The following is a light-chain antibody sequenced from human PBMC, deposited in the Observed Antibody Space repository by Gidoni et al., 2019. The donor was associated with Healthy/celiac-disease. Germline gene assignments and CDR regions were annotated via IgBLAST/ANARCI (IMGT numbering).Light chain of an antibody. V-gene: IGLV2-8*01. J-gene: IGLJ2*01. CDR2: EVS. CDR1: SSDVGGYNY. CDR3: SSYAGSNNFRV. Sequence: QSALTHPPSASGSPGQSVTISCTGTSSDVGGYNYVSWYQQHPGKAPKLMIYEVSKRPSGVPDRFSGSKSGNTASLTVSGLQAEDEADYYCSSYAGSNNFRVFGGGTKLTVL.